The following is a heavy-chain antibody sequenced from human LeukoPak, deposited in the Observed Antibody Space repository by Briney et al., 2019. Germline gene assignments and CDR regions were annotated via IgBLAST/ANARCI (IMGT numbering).Heavy chain of an antibody. CDR2: IYYSGSA. V-gene: IGHV4-31*03. CDR3: ARGLEIQLYYYYYYGMDV. CDR1: GGSISSGGYY. Sequence: SETLSLTCTVSGGSISSGGYYWSWIRQHPGKGLEWIGYIYYSGSAYYNPSLKSRVTISVDTSKNQFSLKLSSVTAADTAVYYCARGLEIQLYYYYYYGMDVWGQGTTVTVSS. J-gene: IGHJ6*02. D-gene: IGHD5-18*01.